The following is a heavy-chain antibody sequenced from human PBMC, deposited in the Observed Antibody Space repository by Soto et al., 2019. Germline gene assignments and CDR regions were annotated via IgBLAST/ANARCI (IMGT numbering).Heavy chain of an antibody. CDR2: ISPNSEKT. J-gene: IGHJ5*02. CDR1: GYTFSNFG. Sequence: ASVKVSCKASGYTFSNFGISWVRQAPGEGLEWMGWISPNSEKTKIAQRFQGRVTMTTDISTRTSYLELRGLTSDDTAVYYCSRGLRYFDWLLSSEFWFDPWGQGTLVTVSS. D-gene: IGHD3-9*01. CDR3: SRGLRYFDWLLSSEFWFDP. V-gene: IGHV1-18*01.